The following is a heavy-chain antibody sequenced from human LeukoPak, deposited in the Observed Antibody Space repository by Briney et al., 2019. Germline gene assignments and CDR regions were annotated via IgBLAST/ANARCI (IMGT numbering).Heavy chain of an antibody. V-gene: IGHV1-24*01. J-gene: IGHJ4*02. Sequence: ASVKVSCKVSGYTLTEFSMHWVRQAPGKGLEWMGGFDPEDGETIYAQKFQGRVTMTEDTSTDTAYMELSSLRSEDTAVYYCATHGSQWTYCSGGSCSPAYFDYWGQGTLVTVSS. CDR1: GYTLTEFS. D-gene: IGHD2-15*01. CDR3: ATHGSQWTYCSGGSCSPAYFDY. CDR2: FDPEDGET.